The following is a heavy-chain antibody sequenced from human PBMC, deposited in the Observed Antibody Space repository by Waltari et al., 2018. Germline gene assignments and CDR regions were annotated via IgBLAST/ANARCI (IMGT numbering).Heavy chain of an antibody. Sequence: QVQLVQSGPEVKQPGSSVKVSCKSSGGPFSSVGLHWLRQAPGQGIEWMGKISPRPGITDYEQKFQGRLRITADRSTTTGYMELRSLGTEDTAIYYCARRVSTKGAFEVWGRGTLVTVSP. D-gene: IGHD5-12*01. V-gene: IGHV1-69*02. J-gene: IGHJ3*01. CDR2: ISPRPGIT. CDR3: ARRVSTKGAFEV. CDR1: GGPFSSVG.